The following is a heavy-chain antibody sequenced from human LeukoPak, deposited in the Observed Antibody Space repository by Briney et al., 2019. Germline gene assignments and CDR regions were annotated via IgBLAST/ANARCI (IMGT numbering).Heavy chain of an antibody. CDR3: ARSRPNTAMAHYYYYGMDV. Sequence: SVKVSCKASGGTFSSYAISWVRQAPGQGLEWMGRIIPILGIANYAQKFQGRVTITADKSTSTAYMELSSLRSEDTAVYYCARSRPNTAMAHYYYYGMDVWGQGTTVTVSS. J-gene: IGHJ6*02. D-gene: IGHD5-18*01. CDR1: GGTFSSYA. V-gene: IGHV1-69*04. CDR2: IIPILGIA.